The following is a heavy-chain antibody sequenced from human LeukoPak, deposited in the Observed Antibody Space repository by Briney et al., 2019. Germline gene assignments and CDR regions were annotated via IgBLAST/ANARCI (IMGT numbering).Heavy chain of an antibody. Sequence: PGGSLRLSCAASGFTLSTYAMNWVRQAPGKGLEWVANIKQDGSEKYYVDSVKGRFTISRDNAKNSLYLQMNSLRAEDTAVYYCARDSYYYGSGSHGVWFDPWGQGTLVTVSS. D-gene: IGHD3-10*01. J-gene: IGHJ5*02. CDR3: ARDSYYYGSGSHGVWFDP. CDR2: IKQDGSEK. CDR1: GFTLSTYA. V-gene: IGHV3-7*01.